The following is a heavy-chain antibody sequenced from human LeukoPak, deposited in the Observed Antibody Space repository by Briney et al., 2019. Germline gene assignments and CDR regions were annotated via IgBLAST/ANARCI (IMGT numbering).Heavy chain of an antibody. J-gene: IGHJ4*02. Sequence: SETLSLTCSVSGASMTTTYWSWVRQPPGKGLEVIGYIFYTGDINHNPSLRSRVTLSLDTSKNQFSLELRSVTAADTAVYYCVRTARVFDYWGQGLLVTVSS. V-gene: IGHV4-59*12. D-gene: IGHD3-10*01. CDR3: VRTARVFDY. CDR2: IFYTGDI. CDR1: GASMTTTY.